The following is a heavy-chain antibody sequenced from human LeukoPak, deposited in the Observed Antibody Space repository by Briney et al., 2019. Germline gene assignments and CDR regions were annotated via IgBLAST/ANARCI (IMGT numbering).Heavy chain of an antibody. CDR2: ISSSSSYI. J-gene: IGHJ4*02. D-gene: IGHD2-15*01. Sequence: PGGSLRLSCAASGFTFSSYSMNWVRQAPGKGLEWVSSISSSSSYIYYADSVKGRFTISRDNAKNSLYLQMNSLRAEDTAVYYCGRVVGVVAATPALDYWGQGTLVTVSS. CDR1: GFTFSSYS. CDR3: GRVVGVVAATPALDY. V-gene: IGHV3-21*01.